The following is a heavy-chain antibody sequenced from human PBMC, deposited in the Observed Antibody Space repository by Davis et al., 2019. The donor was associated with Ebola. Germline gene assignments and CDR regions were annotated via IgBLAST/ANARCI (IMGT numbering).Heavy chain of an antibody. CDR1: GGSFSGYY. D-gene: IGHD1-26*01. CDR3: ARVGFQRGELLGFDY. J-gene: IGHJ4*02. CDR2: INHSGST. Sequence: PSETLSLTCAVYGGSFSGYYWSWIRQPPGKGLEWIGEINHSGSTNYNPSLKSRVTISVDTSKNQFSLKLSSVTAADTGVYYCARVGFQRGELLGFDYWGQGTLVTVSS. V-gene: IGHV4-34*09.